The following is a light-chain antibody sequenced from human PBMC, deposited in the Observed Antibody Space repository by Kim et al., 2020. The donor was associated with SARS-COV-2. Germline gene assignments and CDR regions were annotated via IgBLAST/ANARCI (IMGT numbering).Light chain of an antibody. CDR2: DAS. Sequence: AAVGDRVTMTCRASQSISSWLAWYQQKPGKAPKLLIYDASTLESGVPSRFSGSGSGTEFTLTISSLQPDDFATYYCQQYDSYLLTFGGGTKVDIK. CDR1: QSISSW. V-gene: IGKV1-5*01. J-gene: IGKJ4*01. CDR3: QQYDSYLLT.